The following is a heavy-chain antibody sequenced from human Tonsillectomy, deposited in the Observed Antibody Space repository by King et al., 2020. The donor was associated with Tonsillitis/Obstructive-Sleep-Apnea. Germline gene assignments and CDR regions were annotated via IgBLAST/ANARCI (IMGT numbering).Heavy chain of an antibody. J-gene: IGHJ4*02. CDR1: GGSISSYY. Sequence: QLQESGPGLVKPSETLSLTCTVSGGSISSYYWSWIRQPPEKGLEWIGYIYYSGSTNYNPSLKSRVTISVDTSKNQFPLKLSSVTAADTAMYYCARDGGYNWNLFDYWGQGTLVTVSS. V-gene: IGHV4-59*01. CDR3: ARDGGYNWNLFDY. CDR2: IYYSGST. D-gene: IGHD1-20*01.